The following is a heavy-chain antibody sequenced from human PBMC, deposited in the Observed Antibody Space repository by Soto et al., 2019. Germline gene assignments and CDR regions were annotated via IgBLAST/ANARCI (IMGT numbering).Heavy chain of an antibody. Sequence: ASVKVSCKASGYTFTGYYMHWVRQAPGQGLEWMGWINPNSGGTNYAQKFQGRGTMTRDTSISTAYMELSRLRSDDTAVYYCASSLERARHNCFDPWGKGTMVTVSS. V-gene: IGHV1-2*02. CDR3: ASSLERARHNCFDP. D-gene: IGHD6-6*01. CDR1: GYTFTGYY. J-gene: IGHJ5*02. CDR2: INPNSGGT.